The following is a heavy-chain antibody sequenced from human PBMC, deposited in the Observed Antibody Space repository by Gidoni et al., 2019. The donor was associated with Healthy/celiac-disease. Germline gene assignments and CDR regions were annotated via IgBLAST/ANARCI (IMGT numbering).Heavy chain of an antibody. CDR2: ISSSSSYI. CDR3: ARESGMSSGDY. Sequence: EVQLVESGGGLVKPGGSLSLSCPASGFTFSSYSMNWVRQAPGKGLEWVSSISSSSSYIYYADSVKGRFTISRDNAKNSLYLQMNSLRAEDTAVYYCARESGMSSGDYWGQGTLVTVSS. CDR1: GFTFSSYS. J-gene: IGHJ4*02. V-gene: IGHV3-21*01. D-gene: IGHD2-15*01.